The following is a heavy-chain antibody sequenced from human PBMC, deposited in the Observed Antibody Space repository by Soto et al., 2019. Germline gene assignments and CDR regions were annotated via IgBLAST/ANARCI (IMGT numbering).Heavy chain of an antibody. V-gene: IGHV3-30*18. Sequence: PGGSLRLSCAASGFTFSSYGIHWVRQAPGKGLEWVAVISYDGSNKYYADSVKGRFTISRDNSKNTLYLQMNSLRAEDTAVYYCAKDVVPAAIAENWFDPWGQGTLVTVPS. CDR3: AKDVVPAAIAENWFDP. CDR2: ISYDGSNK. J-gene: IGHJ5*02. D-gene: IGHD2-2*01. CDR1: GFTFSSYG.